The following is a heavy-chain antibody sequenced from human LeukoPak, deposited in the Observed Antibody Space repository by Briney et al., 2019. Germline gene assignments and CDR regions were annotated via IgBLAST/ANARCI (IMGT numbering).Heavy chain of an antibody. D-gene: IGHD3-22*01. Sequence: PGGSLRLSCAASGVTVSSNYRSCGPQAPGKGLEWVSIIYSGGSTYYADSVRGRFTISRDNSKNTLYLQMNSLRAEDTVVYYCARALLYYYDSSGYLDFWGQGTLVTVSS. V-gene: IGHV3-53*01. CDR2: IYSGGST. CDR3: ARALLYYYDSSGYLDF. CDR1: GVTVSSNY. J-gene: IGHJ4*02.